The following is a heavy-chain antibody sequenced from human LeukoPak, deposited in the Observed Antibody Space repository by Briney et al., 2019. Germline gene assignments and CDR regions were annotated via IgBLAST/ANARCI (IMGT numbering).Heavy chain of an antibody. CDR2: IYYSGST. D-gene: IGHD6-13*01. J-gene: IGHJ6*02. Sequence: SETLSLTCTVSGGSISSYYWSWIRQPPGKGLEWIGYIYYSGSTNYNPSLKSRVTISVDTSKNQFSLKLSSVPAADTAVYYCARDEVAAALLGGDYYYYGMDVWGQGTTVTVSS. V-gene: IGHV4-59*01. CDR1: GGSISSYY. CDR3: ARDEVAAALLGGDYYYYGMDV.